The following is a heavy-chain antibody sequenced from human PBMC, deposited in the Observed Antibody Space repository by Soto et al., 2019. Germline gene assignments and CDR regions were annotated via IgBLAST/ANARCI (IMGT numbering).Heavy chain of an antibody. J-gene: IGHJ6*02. CDR2: IRSKGNNYAT. V-gene: IGHV3-73*01. CDR3: TKVPNWDTSLGYYYAMDV. D-gene: IGHD7-27*01. CDR1: WFTFSASA. Sequence: PVGSLRLSCAASWFTFSASAMHWVRQASGKGLEWVGRIRSKGNNYATAYAESVKGRFTISRDDSKKMAYLQMSSLKTEDTAVYCCTKVPNWDTSLGYYYAMDVWGQGTTVTVS.